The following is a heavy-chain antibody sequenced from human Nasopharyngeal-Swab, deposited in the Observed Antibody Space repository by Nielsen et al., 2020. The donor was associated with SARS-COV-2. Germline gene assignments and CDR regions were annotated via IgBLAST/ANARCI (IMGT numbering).Heavy chain of an antibody. CDR1: GGTFSSYS. V-gene: IGHV1-69*04. CDR2: IIPILGIS. Sequence: SVKVSCKASGGTFSSYSISWVRQAPGQGLEWMGRIIPILGISNYAQKFQGRVTITADKSTSTAYMELSSLRSEDTAVYYCARDPRVWGYSYGYGFDPWGQGTLVTVSS. CDR3: ARDPRVWGYSYGYGFDP. J-gene: IGHJ5*02. D-gene: IGHD5-18*01.